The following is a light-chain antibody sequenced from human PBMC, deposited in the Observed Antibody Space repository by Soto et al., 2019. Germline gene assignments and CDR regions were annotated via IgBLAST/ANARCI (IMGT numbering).Light chain of an antibody. V-gene: IGKV1-13*02. Sequence: AIQLTQSPSSLSASVGDRVTITCRASQDIRGALAWYQQKPGKAPKILIYDVSTLDSGVPSRFSGSSSGTDFTLTISSLQPVYFATYYCQQFNSYPITFGQGTRMEIK. CDR3: QQFNSYPIT. CDR1: QDIRGA. J-gene: IGKJ5*01. CDR2: DVS.